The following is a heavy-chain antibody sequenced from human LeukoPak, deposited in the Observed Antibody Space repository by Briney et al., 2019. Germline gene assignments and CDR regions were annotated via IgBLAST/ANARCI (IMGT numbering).Heavy chain of an antibody. CDR3: AKRDSSGSYYFDR. CDR2: ISKGVGST. V-gene: IGHV3-23*01. D-gene: IGHD6-19*01. CDR1: GFTFSSYA. Sequence: PGGSLRLSCAASGFTFSSYAMSWVRQAPGKGLEWVSSISKGVGSTFYADSVKGRFTISRDNSKNTLYLQMNSLRAEDTAVYYCAKRDSSGSYYFDRWGQGTLVTV. J-gene: IGHJ4*02.